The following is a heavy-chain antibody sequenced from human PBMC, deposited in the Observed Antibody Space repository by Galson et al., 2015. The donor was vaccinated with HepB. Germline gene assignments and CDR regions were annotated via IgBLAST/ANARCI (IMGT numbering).Heavy chain of an antibody. CDR2: IYPGDSDT. V-gene: IGHV5-51*01. J-gene: IGHJ3*02. Sequence: QSGAEVKKPGESLNISCKGSGYSFTSYWIGWVRQMPGKGLEWMGIIYPGDSDTRYSQSFQGQVTISADKSISTAYLQWSSLKASDTAMYYCARRGDVVVPAAIRLNSFDIWGQGTMVTVSS. CDR3: ARRGDVVVPAAIRLNSFDI. CDR1: GYSFTSYW. D-gene: IGHD2-2*02.